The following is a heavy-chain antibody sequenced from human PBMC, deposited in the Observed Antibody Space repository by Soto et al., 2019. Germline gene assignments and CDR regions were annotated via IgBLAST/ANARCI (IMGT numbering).Heavy chain of an antibody. V-gene: IGHV1-8*01. CDR1: GYTFTSYD. CDR3: ARDTPSIRFLEWLSPARDAFDI. Sequence: ASVKVSCKASGYTFTSYDINWVRQATGQGLEWMGWMNPNNGNTGYAQKFQGRVTMTTNTSMSTAYMELRSLRSDDTAVYYCARDTPSIRFLEWLSPARDAFDIWGQGTMVTVSS. J-gene: IGHJ3*02. CDR2: MNPNNGNT. D-gene: IGHD3-3*01.